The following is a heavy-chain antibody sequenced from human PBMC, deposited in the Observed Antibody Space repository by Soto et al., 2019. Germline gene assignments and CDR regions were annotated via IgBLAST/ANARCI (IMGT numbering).Heavy chain of an antibody. Sequence: SETLSLTCTVSGGSISSYYWSWIRQPPGKGLEWIGYIYYGGSTNYNPSLKSRVTISVDTSKNQFSLKLSSVTAADTAVYYCARVETTSIYYYMDVWGKGTTVTAP. V-gene: IGHV4-59*01. CDR3: ARVETTSIYYYMDV. CDR1: GGSISSYY. D-gene: IGHD1-7*01. CDR2: IYYGGST. J-gene: IGHJ6*03.